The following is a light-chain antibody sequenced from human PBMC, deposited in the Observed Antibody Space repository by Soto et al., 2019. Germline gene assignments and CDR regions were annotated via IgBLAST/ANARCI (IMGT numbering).Light chain of an antibody. CDR2: DAS. V-gene: IGKV1-5*01. J-gene: IGKJ1*01. CDR1: QRISTW. CDR3: QQRSNWPQT. Sequence: DIQMTQSPSTLSASVGDGVTITCRASQRISTWLAWYQQKPGKAPKLLISDASSLETGVPSRFSGSGSGTDFTLTISSLEPEDFAVYYCQQRSNWPQTFGQGTKVDIK.